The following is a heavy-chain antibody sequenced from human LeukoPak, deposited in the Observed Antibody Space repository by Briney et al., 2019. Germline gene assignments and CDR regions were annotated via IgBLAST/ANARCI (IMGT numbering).Heavy chain of an antibody. Sequence: HPGGSLRLSCAASGFTFSSYAMSWVRQAPGKGLEWVSSITSSGAATYYADSVKGRFTISRDNSDNTLSLQMNSLRAEDTAVYYCAKDRPNYYGSNGHYYKLNGDCWGQGTLVTVSS. J-gene: IGHJ4*02. V-gene: IGHV3-23*01. CDR2: ITSSGAAT. D-gene: IGHD3-22*01. CDR3: AKDRPNYYGSNGHYYKLNGDC. CDR1: GFTFSSYA.